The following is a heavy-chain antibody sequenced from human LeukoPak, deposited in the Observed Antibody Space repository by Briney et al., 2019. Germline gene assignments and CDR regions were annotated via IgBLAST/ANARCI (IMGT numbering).Heavy chain of an antibody. J-gene: IGHJ1*01. D-gene: IGHD2-2*01. CDR1: GFTFNTYA. CDR2: ISYDGSVK. CDR3: ARDAHTFSTTWFNEFLQH. Sequence: PGGSLRLSCAASGFTFNTYALHWVRQSPGKGLEWVAVISYDGSVKNYADSVRGRFTLFRDNSKNAAYLQMSRLRPDDAGVYYCARDAHTFSTTWFNEFLQHWGQGTLVSVSS. V-gene: IGHV3-30*04.